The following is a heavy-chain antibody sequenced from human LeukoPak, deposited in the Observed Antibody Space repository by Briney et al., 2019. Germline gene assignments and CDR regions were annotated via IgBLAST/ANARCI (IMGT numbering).Heavy chain of an antibody. Sequence: SETLSLTCAVYGGSFSGYYWSWIRQPPGKGLEWIGEINHSGSTNYNPSLKSRVTISVDTSKNQFSLKLSSVTAADTAVYYCARTMVRGVTFLSYWGQGTLVTVSS. J-gene: IGHJ4*02. D-gene: IGHD3-10*01. CDR1: GGSFSGYY. CDR2: INHSGST. V-gene: IGHV4-34*01. CDR3: ARTMVRGVTFLSY.